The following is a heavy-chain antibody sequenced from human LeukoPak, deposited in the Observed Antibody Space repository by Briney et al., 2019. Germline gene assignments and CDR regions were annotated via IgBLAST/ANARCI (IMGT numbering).Heavy chain of an antibody. CDR3: AKGSGIAAAGVYFDY. J-gene: IGHJ4*02. CDR1: GFTFSSYG. Sequence: PGRSLRLSCAASGFTFSSYGMHWVRQAPGKGLEWVAVIRYDGSNKYYADSVKGRFTISRDNSKNTLYLQMNSLRAEDTAVYYCAKGSGIAAAGVYFDYWGQGTLVTVSS. D-gene: IGHD6-13*01. CDR2: IRYDGSNK. V-gene: IGHV3-33*06.